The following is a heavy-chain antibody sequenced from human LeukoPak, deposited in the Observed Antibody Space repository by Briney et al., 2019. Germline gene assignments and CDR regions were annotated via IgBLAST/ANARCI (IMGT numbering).Heavy chain of an antibody. D-gene: IGHD3-3*01. CDR2: IYYSGST. V-gene: IGHV4-59*01. Sequence: PSETLSLTCTVSGGSISSYYWGWIRQPPGKGLEWIGYIYYSGSTNYNPSLKSRVTISVDTSKNQFSLKLSSVTAADTAVYYCARSGHDFWSGRNWFDPWGQGTLVTVSS. J-gene: IGHJ5*02. CDR1: GGSISSYY. CDR3: ARSGHDFWSGRNWFDP.